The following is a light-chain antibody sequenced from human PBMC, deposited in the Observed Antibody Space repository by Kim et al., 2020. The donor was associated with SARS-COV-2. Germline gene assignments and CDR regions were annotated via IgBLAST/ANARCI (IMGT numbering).Light chain of an antibody. J-gene: IGLJ3*02. V-gene: IGLV2-14*02. CDR2: DVS. Sequence: SINITCSGTSSDVRNFNLVTCYQQHPGRAPKLLLYDVSTRPSGVSARFSGSKSGNPASLTISGLQTEDEADYYCGSYKDSASLVFGGGTQLTVL. CDR1: SSDVRNFNL. CDR3: GSYKDSASLV.